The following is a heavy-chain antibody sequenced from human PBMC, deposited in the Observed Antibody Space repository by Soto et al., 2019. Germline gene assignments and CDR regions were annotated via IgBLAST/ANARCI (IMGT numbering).Heavy chain of an antibody. Sequence: QVQLVESGGGVVQPGRSLRLSCAASGFTFRNYAMHWVRQAPGQGLEWVAAISYDGGNEFYADSVKGRFTLSRDSSENTWYLQMSRLRLDDSAVDYCVRVTQDRWHPPGGHWGKGIMFAVSS. V-gene: IGHV3-30-3*01. CDR1: GFTFRNYA. CDR2: ISYDGGNE. D-gene: IGHD2-15*01. J-gene: IGHJ4*02. CDR3: VRVTQDRWHPPGGH.